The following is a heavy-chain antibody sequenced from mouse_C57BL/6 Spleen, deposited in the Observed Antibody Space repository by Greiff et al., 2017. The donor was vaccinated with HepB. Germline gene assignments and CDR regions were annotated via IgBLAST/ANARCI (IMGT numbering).Heavy chain of an antibody. V-gene: IGHV1-82*01. J-gene: IGHJ2*01. CDR1: GYAFSSSW. Sequence: VQLQQSGPELVKPGASVKISCKASGYAFSSSWMNWVKQRPGKGLEWIGRIYPGDGDTNYNGKFKGKATLTADKSSSTAYMQLSSLTSEDSAVYFCAKEYSSYVGFDYWGQGTTLTVSS. CDR2: IYPGDGDT. CDR3: AKEYSSYVGFDY. D-gene: IGHD1-1*01.